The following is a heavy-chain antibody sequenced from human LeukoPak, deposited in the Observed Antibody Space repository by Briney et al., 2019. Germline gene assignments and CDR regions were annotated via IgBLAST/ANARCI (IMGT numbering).Heavy chain of an antibody. V-gene: IGHV3-21*01. CDR3: ARIRDFGVSYHYLYTDA. CDR2: ISSDSSYI. D-gene: IGHD4-17*01. J-gene: IGHJ6*03. Sequence: GGSLRLSCAASGFTFSSRSMNWVRQAPGKGLEWVSAISSDSSYIYYADSVRGRFTISRDNAKNSLYLQMNSLRAEDTAVYYCARIRDFGVSYHYLYTDAWGKGTTVTVSS. CDR1: GFTFSSRS.